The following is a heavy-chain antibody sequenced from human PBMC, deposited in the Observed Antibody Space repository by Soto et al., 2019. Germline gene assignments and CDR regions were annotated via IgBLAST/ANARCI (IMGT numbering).Heavy chain of an antibody. Sequence: GASVKVSCKASGYTFTSYAMHWVRQAPGQRLEWMGWINAGNGNTKYSQKFQGRVTITRDTSASTAYMELSSLRSEDTAVYYSARGYCSGGSCLDDYWGQGTLVTVSS. CDR3: ARGYCSGGSCLDDY. CDR1: GYTFTSYA. J-gene: IGHJ4*02. V-gene: IGHV1-3*01. D-gene: IGHD2-15*01. CDR2: INAGNGNT.